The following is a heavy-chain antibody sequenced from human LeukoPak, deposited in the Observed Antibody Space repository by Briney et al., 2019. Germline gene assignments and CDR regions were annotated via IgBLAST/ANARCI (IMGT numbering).Heavy chain of an antibody. CDR2: IYYSGST. V-gene: IGHV4-39*07. D-gene: IGHD3-16*01. CDR3: ARRIIPFNWFDP. Sequence: PSETLSLTCTVSGGSISSSSYYWGWIRQPPGKGLEWIGSIYYSGSTYYNPSLKSRVTISVDTSKNQFSLKLSSVTAADTAVYYCARRIIPFNWFDPWGQGTLVTVSS. J-gene: IGHJ5*02. CDR1: GGSISSSSYY.